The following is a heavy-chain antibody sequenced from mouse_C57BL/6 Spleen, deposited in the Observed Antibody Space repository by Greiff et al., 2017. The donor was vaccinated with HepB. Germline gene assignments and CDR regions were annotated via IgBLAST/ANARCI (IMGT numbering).Heavy chain of an antibody. CDR3: ARDGYSNRGYYAMDY. CDR1: GYSITSGYY. Sequence: EVKLQESGPGLVKPSQSLSLTCSVTGYSITSGYYWNWIRQFPGNKLEWMGYISYDGSNNYNPSLKNRISITRDTSKNQFFLKLNSVTTEDTATYYCARDGYSNRGYYAMDYWGQGTSVTVSS. D-gene: IGHD2-5*01. CDR2: ISYDGSN. V-gene: IGHV3-6*01. J-gene: IGHJ4*01.